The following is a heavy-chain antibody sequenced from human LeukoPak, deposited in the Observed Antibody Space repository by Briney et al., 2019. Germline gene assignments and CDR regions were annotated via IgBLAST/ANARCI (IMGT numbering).Heavy chain of an antibody. CDR2: IGHNGTT. V-gene: IGHV4-34*01. CDR1: GGSFSDYN. J-gene: IGHJ3*02. Sequence: SETLSLTCAVYGGSFSDYNWTWIRQSPGKGLEWIGEIGHNGTTNYNPSLKSRVTISVDTSKNQFSLKLSSVTAADTAVYYCARQWAFDIWGQGTMVTVSS. D-gene: IGHD2-8*01. CDR3: ARQWAFDI.